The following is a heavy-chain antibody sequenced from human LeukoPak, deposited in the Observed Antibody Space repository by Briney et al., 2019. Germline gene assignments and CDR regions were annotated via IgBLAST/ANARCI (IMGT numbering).Heavy chain of an antibody. V-gene: IGHV4-59*01. CDR3: ARDQGYYDSSGSRWFDP. Sequence: SETLSLTCTVSGGSISSYYWSWIRQPPGKGLEWLGYIYYSGSTNYNPSLKSRVTISVDTSKNQFSLKLSSVTAADTAVYYCARDQGYYDSSGSRWFDPWGQGTLVTVSS. CDR1: GGSISSYY. D-gene: IGHD3-22*01. J-gene: IGHJ5*02. CDR2: IYYSGST.